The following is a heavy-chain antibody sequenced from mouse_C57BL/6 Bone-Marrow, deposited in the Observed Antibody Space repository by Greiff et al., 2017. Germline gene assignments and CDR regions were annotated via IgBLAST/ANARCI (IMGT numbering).Heavy chain of an antibody. CDR3: ARAGGSYYGNYAWVAY. V-gene: IGHV2-9-1*01. D-gene: IGHD2-1*01. CDR1: GFSLTSYA. J-gene: IGHJ3*01. Sequence: VQLKESGPGLVAPSQSLSITCTVSGFSLTSYAISWVRQPPGKGLEWLGVIWTGGGTNYNSTLKSRLSISKDNSKSQVFLKMNSLPTDDTARYYCARAGGSYYGNYAWVAYWGQGTLVTVSA. CDR2: IWTGGGT.